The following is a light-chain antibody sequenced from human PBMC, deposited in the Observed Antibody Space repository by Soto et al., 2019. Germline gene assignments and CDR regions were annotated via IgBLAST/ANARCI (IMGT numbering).Light chain of an antibody. J-gene: IGKJ5*01. Sequence: IVLTQSPGTLSLSPGERATLSCRASQSVSNNYLAWYQQKAGQAPRPLIYDASTRATSTPAMFNGCGSGTEFTLTISSLQSEDFAVYYCQQYDNWPPTFGLGTRLEIK. CDR2: DAS. CDR3: QQYDNWPPT. CDR1: QSVSNN. V-gene: IGKV3-15*01.